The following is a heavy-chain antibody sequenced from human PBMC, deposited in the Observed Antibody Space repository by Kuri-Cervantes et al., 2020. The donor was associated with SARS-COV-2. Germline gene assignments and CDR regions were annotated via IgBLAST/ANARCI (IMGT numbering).Heavy chain of an antibody. CDR1: GFTVSSNY. CDR3: ASVSTMGVSLD. J-gene: IGHJ4*02. V-gene: IGHV3-53*01. CDR2: IYSGGGT. Sequence: GESLKISCAASGFTVSSNYMSWVRQAPGKGLEWVSVIYSGGGTYYADSVKGRFTISRDNYKNTLYLQMNSLRVEDTAVYYCASVSTMGVSLDWGQGTLVTVSS. D-gene: IGHD5-24*01.